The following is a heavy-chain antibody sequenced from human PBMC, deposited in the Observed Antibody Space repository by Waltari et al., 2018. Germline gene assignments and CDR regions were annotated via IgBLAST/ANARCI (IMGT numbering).Heavy chain of an antibody. J-gene: IGHJ6*02. CDR3: ARWRYSSSWTTHYYYGMDV. Sequence: EVQLVESGGGLVQPGGSLRLSCAASGFTFSSDWMHWVRQAPGKGLVWVSRINSDGSRTSYADSVKGRFTISRDNAKNTLYLQMNSLRAEDTAVYYCARWRYSSSWTTHYYYGMDVWGQGTTVTVSS. D-gene: IGHD6-13*01. CDR1: GFTFSSDW. CDR2: INSDGSRT. V-gene: IGHV3-74*01.